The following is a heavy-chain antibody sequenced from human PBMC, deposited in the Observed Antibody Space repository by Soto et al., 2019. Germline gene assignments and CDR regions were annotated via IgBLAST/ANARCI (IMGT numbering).Heavy chain of an antibody. V-gene: IGHV3-23*01. CDR2: ISDSGST. Sequence: EVQLLESGGGLVQPGGSRRLSCAASGFTFSSYAMSWVRQAPGKGLEWVSTISDSGSTYYADSVKGRFTISRDISKNTLYVKMSSLKAEDTAVYYCAKGGEGYCSGTSCLYHMDAWGKGTTVTGSS. CDR3: AKGGEGYCSGTSCLYHMDA. CDR1: GFTFSSYA. J-gene: IGHJ6*03. D-gene: IGHD2-15*01.